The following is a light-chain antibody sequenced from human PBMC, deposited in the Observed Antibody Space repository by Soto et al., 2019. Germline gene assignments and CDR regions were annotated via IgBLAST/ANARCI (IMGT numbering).Light chain of an antibody. CDR1: SSDVGSYKF. Sequence: QSVLTQPASVSGSPGQSITISCTGTSSDVGSYKFVSWYQHHPGKAPKPMIYEVSNRPLGVSNRFSGSKSGNTASLTISGLQAEDEAEYYCSSYRSSSIVVFGTGTKVTVL. V-gene: IGLV2-14*01. CDR2: EVS. J-gene: IGLJ1*01. CDR3: SSYRSSSIVV.